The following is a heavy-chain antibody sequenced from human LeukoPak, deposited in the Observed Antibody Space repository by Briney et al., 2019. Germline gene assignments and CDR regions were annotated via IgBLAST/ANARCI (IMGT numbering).Heavy chain of an antibody. Sequence: PGRSLRLSCAASGFTFSSYGMHWVRQAPGKGLEWVAVIWCDGSNKYYADSVKGRFTISRDNSKNTLYLQMNSLRAEDTAVYYCARDHYYGSSQLVPDYWGQGTLVTVSS. CDR3: ARDHYYGSSQLVPDY. D-gene: IGHD6-13*01. V-gene: IGHV3-33*01. J-gene: IGHJ4*02. CDR2: IWCDGSNK. CDR1: GFTFSSYG.